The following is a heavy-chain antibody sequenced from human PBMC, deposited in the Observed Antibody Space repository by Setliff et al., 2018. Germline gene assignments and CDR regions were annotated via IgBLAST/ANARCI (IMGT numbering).Heavy chain of an antibody. Sequence: GESLKISCKGSGYSFTSYWIGWVRQMPGKGLEWMGIIYPGDSDTRYSPSVQGQVTISADKSISIAYLQWSSLKASDTAMYYCARQAIFGSDAFDIWGQGTMVTVSS. J-gene: IGHJ3*02. CDR2: IYPGDSDT. V-gene: IGHV5-51*01. D-gene: IGHD3-3*01. CDR1: GYSFTSYW. CDR3: ARQAIFGSDAFDI.